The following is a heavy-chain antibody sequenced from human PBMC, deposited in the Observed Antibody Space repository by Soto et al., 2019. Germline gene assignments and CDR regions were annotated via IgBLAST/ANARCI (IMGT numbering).Heavy chain of an antibody. Sequence: EVQLVESGGGLVPPGGSLRLYCAASEFTFNNYWMHWVRQVPGKGLEWVSRINTDGSTTKYADSVMGRFTISRDNADKTVYLQMNSLRAEDTAVYYCARGIYLKYGLDVWGQGATVTVSS. CDR3: ARGIYLKYGLDV. CDR2: INTDGSTT. V-gene: IGHV3-74*01. CDR1: EFTFNNYW. J-gene: IGHJ6*02. D-gene: IGHD3-16*02.